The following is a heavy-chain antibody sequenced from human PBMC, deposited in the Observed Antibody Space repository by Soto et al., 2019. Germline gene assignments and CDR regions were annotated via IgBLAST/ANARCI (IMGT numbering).Heavy chain of an antibody. J-gene: IGHJ6*02. CDR3: ASREYYDFWSGYYREAYYYGMDV. Sequence: SETLSLTCAVYGGSFSGYYWSWIRQPPGKGLEWIGGINHSGSTNYNPSLKSRVTISVDTSKNQFSLKLSSVTAADTAVYYCASREYYDFWSGYYREAYYYGMDVWGQGTTVTVSS. V-gene: IGHV4-34*01. D-gene: IGHD3-3*01. CDR1: GGSFSGYY. CDR2: INHSGST.